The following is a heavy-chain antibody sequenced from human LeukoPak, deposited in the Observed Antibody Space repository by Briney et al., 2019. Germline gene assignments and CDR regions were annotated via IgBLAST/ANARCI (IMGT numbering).Heavy chain of an antibody. V-gene: IGHV3-11*01. Sequence: GGSLRLSCAASGFTFSDYYMSWLRQAPGKGLEWVSYISSSGSTIYSADSVKGRFTISRDNAKKSLFLQMSGLRADDTAVYYCARSGTYGEPDYWGQGTWSPSPQ. CDR2: ISSSGSTI. J-gene: IGHJ4*02. D-gene: IGHD1-26*01. CDR1: GFTFSDYY. CDR3: ARSGTYGEPDY.